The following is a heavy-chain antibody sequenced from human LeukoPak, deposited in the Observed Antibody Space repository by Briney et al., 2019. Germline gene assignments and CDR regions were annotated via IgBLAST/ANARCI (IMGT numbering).Heavy chain of an antibody. D-gene: IGHD6-19*01. V-gene: IGHV1-24*01. Sequence: ASVKVSCKVSGYTLNELFMHWVRQAPGKGLEWMGGFDPQDRETIYAQEFQGRVTMTRDTSISTAYMELSRLRSDDTAVYYCARGRGRVAGTVKINDAFDIWGQGTMVTVPS. CDR1: GYTLNELF. J-gene: IGHJ3*02. CDR3: ARGRGRVAGTVKINDAFDI. CDR2: FDPQDRET.